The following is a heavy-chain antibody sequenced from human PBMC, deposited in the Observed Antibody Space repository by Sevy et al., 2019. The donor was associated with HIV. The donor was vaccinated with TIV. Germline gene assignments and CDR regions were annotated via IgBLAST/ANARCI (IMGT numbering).Heavy chain of an antibody. D-gene: IGHD2-15*01. CDR3: ARLSGDCSGGSCYSWDYYYYYMDV. V-gene: IGHV4-39*01. J-gene: IGHJ6*03. Sequence: SETLSLTCTVSGGSISSSSYYWGWIRQPPGKGLEWIGSIYYSGSTCYNPSLKSRVTISVDTSKNQFSLKLSSVTAADTAVYYCARLSGDCSGGSCYSWDYYYYYMDVWGKGTTVTV. CDR1: GGSISSSSYY. CDR2: IYYSGST.